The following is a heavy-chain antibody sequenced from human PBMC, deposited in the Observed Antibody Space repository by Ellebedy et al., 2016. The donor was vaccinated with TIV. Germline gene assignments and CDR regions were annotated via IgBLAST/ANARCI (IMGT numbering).Heavy chain of an antibody. CDR2: SDPSSSNS. CDR1: GYIFTNYW. CDR3: ASLWDAVPGDSYTMDV. D-gene: IGHD3-16*01. V-gene: IGHV5-10-1*01. Sequence: GESLKTSCTGSGYIFTNYWISWVRQMHGKVLEWMGRSDPSSSNSNYSPSFQGHVTISADKSISTAYLQWNNLRASDTAMYYCASLWDAVPGDSYTMDVWGQGTTVTVSS. J-gene: IGHJ6*02.